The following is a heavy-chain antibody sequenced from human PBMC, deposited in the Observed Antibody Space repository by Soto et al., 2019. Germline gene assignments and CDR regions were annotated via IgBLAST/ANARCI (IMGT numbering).Heavy chain of an antibody. J-gene: IGHJ4*02. D-gene: IGHD4-17*01. CDR3: ARDRQNYGSLDY. CDR2: INSYNGVT. Sequence: QVQLVQSGAEVKTPGASVKVSCRASGYTLSNNYGISWVRQAPGQGLEWMGWINSYNGVTNNARKFQDRVTLTTDASTTTAYMELRSLRSDDTAIYYCARDRQNYGSLDYWGQGTLVTVSS. CDR1: GYTLSNNYG. V-gene: IGHV1-18*01.